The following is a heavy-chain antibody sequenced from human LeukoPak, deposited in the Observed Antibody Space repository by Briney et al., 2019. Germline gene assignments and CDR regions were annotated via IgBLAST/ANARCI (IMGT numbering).Heavy chain of an antibody. CDR3: ARDRAVTGERAFDI. J-gene: IGHJ3*02. CDR1: GDSVSSNSAA. Sequence: SQTLSLTCAISGDSVSSNSAAWNWIRQSPSRGLEWLGRAYYRSTWYNDYAVSVKSRITINPDTSKNQFSLQLNSVTPEDTAVYYCARDRAVTGERAFDIWGQGTKVTVSS. D-gene: IGHD7-27*01. V-gene: IGHV6-1*01. CDR2: AYYRSTWYN.